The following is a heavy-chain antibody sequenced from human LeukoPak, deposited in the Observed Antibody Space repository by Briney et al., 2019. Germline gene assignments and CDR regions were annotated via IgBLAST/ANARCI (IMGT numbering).Heavy chain of an antibody. D-gene: IGHD5-24*01. CDR1: GGSLSSGGYY. CDR2: IYTSVST. V-gene: IGHV4-61*02. J-gene: IGHJ4*02. CDR3: ARGRRDGYNWYYFDY. Sequence: SQTLSLTCTVSGGSLSSGGYYWSWIRQPAGKGLEWIGRIYTSVSTNYNPSLKSRVTISLDTSKNQFSLKLSSVTAADTAVYYCARGRRDGYNWYYFDYWGQGTLVTVSS.